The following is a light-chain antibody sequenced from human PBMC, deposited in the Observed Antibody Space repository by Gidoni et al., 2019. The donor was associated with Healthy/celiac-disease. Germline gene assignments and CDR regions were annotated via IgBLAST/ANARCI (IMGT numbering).Light chain of an antibody. CDR2: EVS. V-gene: IGLV2-8*01. J-gene: IGLJ1*01. CDR3: SSYAGSNNYV. CDR1: SSDVGGYNY. Sequence: QSALTQSPSASGSPGQSVTISCTGTSSDVGGYNYVPWYQQHPAKAPKLMIYEVSKRPSGVPDRFSGSKSGNTASLTVSGLQAEDEADYYCSSYAGSNNYVFGTGTKVTVL.